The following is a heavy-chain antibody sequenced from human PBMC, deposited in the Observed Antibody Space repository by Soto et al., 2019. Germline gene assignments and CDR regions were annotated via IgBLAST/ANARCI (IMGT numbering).Heavy chain of an antibody. CDR2: MNPNSGNT. CDR3: ARGPKVGDNNWFDP. J-gene: IGHJ5*02. CDR1: GYTFTSYD. Sequence: ASVKVSCKASGYTFTSYDINWVRQATGQGLEWMGWMNPNSGNTGYAQKFQGRVTMTTDTSTSTAYMELRSLRSEDTAVYYCARGPKVGDNNWFDPWGQGTLVTVSS. V-gene: IGHV1-8*01. D-gene: IGHD2-21*01.